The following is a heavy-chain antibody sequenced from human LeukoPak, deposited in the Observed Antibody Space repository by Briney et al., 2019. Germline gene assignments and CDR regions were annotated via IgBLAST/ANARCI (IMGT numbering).Heavy chain of an antibody. J-gene: IGHJ6*03. D-gene: IGHD5-12*01. V-gene: IGHV1-58*02. CDR2: IVVGSGNT. CDR1: GFTFTSSA. CDR3: ARDSGYDLSYYYYYMDV. Sequence: SVKVSCKASGFTFTSSAMQWVRQARGQRLEWIGWIVVGSGNTNYAQKFQGRVTITADKSTSTAYMELSSLRSEDTAVYYCARDSGYDLSYYYYYMDVWGKGTTVTVSS.